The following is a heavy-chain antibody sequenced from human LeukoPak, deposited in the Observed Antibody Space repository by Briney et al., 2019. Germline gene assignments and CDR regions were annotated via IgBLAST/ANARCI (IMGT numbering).Heavy chain of an antibody. CDR3: ARDDYGETFDY. J-gene: IGHJ4*02. CDR1: GFTFSSYA. D-gene: IGHD4-17*01. V-gene: IGHV3-23*01. Sequence: GGSLRLSCAASGFTFSSYAMSWVRQAPGKGLEWVSAISGHGGSTYYADSVKGRFTISRDNSKNTLYLQMNSLRAEDTAVYYCARDDYGETFDYWGQGTLVTVSS. CDR2: ISGHGGST.